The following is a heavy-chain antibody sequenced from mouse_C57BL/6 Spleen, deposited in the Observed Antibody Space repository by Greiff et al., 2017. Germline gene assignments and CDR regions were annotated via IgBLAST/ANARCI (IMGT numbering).Heavy chain of an antibody. V-gene: IGHV5-4*01. J-gene: IGHJ4*01. D-gene: IGHD1-1*01. CDR1: GFTFSSYA. Sequence: EVQVVESGGGLVKPGGSLKLSRAASGFTFSSYAMSWVRQTPEKRLEWVATISDGGSYTYYPDNVKGRFTISRDNAKNNLYLQMSHLKSEDTAMYYCARDYYGSTSYYYAMDYWGQGTSVTVSS. CDR2: ISDGGSYT. CDR3: ARDYYGSTSYYYAMDY.